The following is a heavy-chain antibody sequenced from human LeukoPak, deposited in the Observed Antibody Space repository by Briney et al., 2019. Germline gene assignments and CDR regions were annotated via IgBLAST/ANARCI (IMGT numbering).Heavy chain of an antibody. D-gene: IGHD6-19*01. J-gene: IGHJ6*03. V-gene: IGHV3-43*02. CDR2: ISGDGGST. CDR1: GFTFDDYA. Sequence: GGSLRLSCAASGFTFDDYAMHWVRQAPGKGLGWVSLISGDGGSTYYADSVKGRFTISRDNSKNSLYLQMNSLRTEDTALYYCAKDVSSGWYYYYYYMDVWGKGTTVTVSS. CDR3: AKDVSSGWYYYYYYMDV.